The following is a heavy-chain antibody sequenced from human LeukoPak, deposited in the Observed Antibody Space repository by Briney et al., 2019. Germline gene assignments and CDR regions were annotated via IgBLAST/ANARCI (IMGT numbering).Heavy chain of an antibody. CDR3: ARITMGATSANFYYYFLDA. Sequence: PGGSLRLSCAASGFTFSGYTLHWVRQAPGKGLEYVSAIISHGGCTHYADSVKGRFTVSRDNSKNTLYLQMDSLRAEDMAVYYCARITMGATSANFYYYFLDAWGKGTTVTVSS. CDR1: GFTFSGYT. J-gene: IGHJ6*03. V-gene: IGHV3-64*02. D-gene: IGHD3-3*01. CDR2: IISHGGCT.